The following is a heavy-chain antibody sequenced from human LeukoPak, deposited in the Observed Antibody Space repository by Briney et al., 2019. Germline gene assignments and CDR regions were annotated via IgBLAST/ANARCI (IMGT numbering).Heavy chain of an antibody. CDR3: AKSLGGWFGGLDY. CDR2: IDWNGGNI. J-gene: IGHJ4*02. CDR1: GFTFGDYA. D-gene: IGHD3-10*01. Sequence: GGSLRLSCAASGFTFGDYAMHWVRTAPGKGLEWVSGIDWNGGNIGYADSVKGRFTISRDNAKNSLYLQMNSLIIEDTAFYYCAKSLGGWFGGLDYWGQGTLVTVSS. V-gene: IGHV3-9*01.